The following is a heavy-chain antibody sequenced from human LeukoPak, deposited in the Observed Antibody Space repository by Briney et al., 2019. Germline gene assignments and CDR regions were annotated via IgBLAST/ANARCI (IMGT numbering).Heavy chain of an antibody. Sequence: SVKVSCXASGGTFSSYAISWVRQAHGRGLEWMGGIIPIFGTANYAQKFQGRVTITTDESTSTAYMELSSLRSEDTAVYYCASSYDSSGPSADWGQGTLVTVSS. J-gene: IGHJ4*02. D-gene: IGHD3-22*01. CDR3: ASSYDSSGPSAD. V-gene: IGHV1-69*05. CDR2: IIPIFGTA. CDR1: GGTFSSYA.